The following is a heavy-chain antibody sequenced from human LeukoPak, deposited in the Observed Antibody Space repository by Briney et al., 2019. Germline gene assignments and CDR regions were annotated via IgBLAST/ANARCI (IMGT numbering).Heavy chain of an antibody. V-gene: IGHV3-48*03. CDR1: GFTFSSYE. CDR3: AGGGGPTTVTTFGLWYFDL. Sequence: PGGSLRLSCAASGFTFSSYEMNWVRQAPGRGLEWVSYISSSGSTIYYADSVKGRFTISRDNAKNSLYLQMNSLRAEDTAVYYCAGGGGPTTVTTFGLWYFDLWGRGTLVTVSS. D-gene: IGHD4-17*01. J-gene: IGHJ2*01. CDR2: ISSSGSTI.